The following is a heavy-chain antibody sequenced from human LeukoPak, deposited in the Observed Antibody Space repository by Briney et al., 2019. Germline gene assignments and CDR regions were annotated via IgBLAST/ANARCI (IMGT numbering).Heavy chain of an antibody. CDR3: AKDRPKRWLRYSFDY. J-gene: IGHJ4*02. V-gene: IGHV3-30*18. Sequence: PGGSLRLSCAASGFTFSSYGMPWVRQAPGKGLEWVAVISYDGSNKYYADSVKGRFTISRDNSKNTLYLQMNSLRAEDTAVYYCAKDRPKRWLRYSFDYWGQGTLVTVSS. CDR2: ISYDGSNK. CDR1: GFTFSSYG. D-gene: IGHD5-24*01.